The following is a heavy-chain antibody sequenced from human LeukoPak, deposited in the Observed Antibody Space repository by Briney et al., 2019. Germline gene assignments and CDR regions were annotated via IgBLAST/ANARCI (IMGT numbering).Heavy chain of an antibody. D-gene: IGHD3-10*01. J-gene: IGHJ6*03. CDR1: GFTFDDYA. V-gene: IGHV3-9*03. CDR3: AKASGSYYYYYIDV. CDR2: ISWNSGNI. Sequence: TGRSLRLSCAASGFTFDDYAMHWVRQAPGKGLEWVSGISWNSGNIDYADSVKGRFTISRDNAKNSLYLQMNSLRVEDMALYYCAKASGSYYYYYIDVWGKGTTVTVSS.